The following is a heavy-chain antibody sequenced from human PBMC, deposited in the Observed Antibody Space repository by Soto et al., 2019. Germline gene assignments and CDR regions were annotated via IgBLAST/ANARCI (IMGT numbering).Heavy chain of an antibody. CDR1: GFTFSSYA. CDR3: AKSDITIFGVVIPLLYFDY. Sequence: GGSLRLSCAASGFTFSSYAMSWVHQAPGKGLEWVSAISGSGGSTYYADSVKGRFTISRDNSKNTLYLQMNSLRAEDTAVYYYAKSDITIFGVVIPLLYFDYWGQGTLVTVSS. V-gene: IGHV3-23*01. J-gene: IGHJ4*02. D-gene: IGHD3-3*01. CDR2: ISGSGGST.